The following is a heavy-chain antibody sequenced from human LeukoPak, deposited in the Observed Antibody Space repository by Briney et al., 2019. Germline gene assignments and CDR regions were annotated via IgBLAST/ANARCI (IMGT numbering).Heavy chain of an antibody. J-gene: IGHJ3*02. D-gene: IGHD6-19*01. CDR1: GGTFSSYA. CDR2: IIPIFGTA. CDR3: ARDSGYSSVPFSAFDI. Sequence: SVKVSCKASGGTFSSYAISWVRQAPGQGLEWMGGIIPIFGTANYAQKFQGRVTITADESTSTAYMELSSLRSEDTAVYYCARDSGYSSVPFSAFDIWGQGTMVTVSS. V-gene: IGHV1-69*01.